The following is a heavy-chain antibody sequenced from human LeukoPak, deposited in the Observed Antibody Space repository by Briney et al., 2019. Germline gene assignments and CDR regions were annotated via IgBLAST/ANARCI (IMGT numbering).Heavy chain of an antibody. CDR1: GYTFTSYG. D-gene: IGHD3-22*01. V-gene: IGHV1-18*01. J-gene: IGHJ4*02. Sequence: ASVKVSCKASGYTFTSYGISWVRQAPGQGLEWMGWISAYNGNTNYAQKLQGRVTMTTDTSTSTAYMELRSLRSDDTAVYYCARIRVYYDSSGYSSFDYWGQGTLVTVSS. CDR3: ARIRVYYDSSGYSSFDY. CDR2: ISAYNGNT.